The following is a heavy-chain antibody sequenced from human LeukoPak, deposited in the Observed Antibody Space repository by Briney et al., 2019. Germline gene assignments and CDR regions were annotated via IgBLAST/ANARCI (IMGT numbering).Heavy chain of an antibody. CDR2: IRYDGSNK. J-gene: IGHJ3*02. CDR3: AKVYYDYVWGSAFGTFDI. V-gene: IGHV3-30*02. D-gene: IGHD3-16*01. Sequence: GGSLRLSCAASGFTFSSYGMYWVRQAPGKGLEWVAFIRYDGSNKYYADSVKGRFTVSRDNSKNTLYLQMNSLRAEDTAVYYCAKVYYDYVWGSAFGTFDIWGQGTMVTVSS. CDR1: GFTFSSYG.